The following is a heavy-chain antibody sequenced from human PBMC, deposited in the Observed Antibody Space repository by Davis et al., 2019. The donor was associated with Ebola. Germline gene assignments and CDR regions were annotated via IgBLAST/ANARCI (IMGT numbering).Heavy chain of an antibody. V-gene: IGHV3-73*01. CDR3: TRHGLR. J-gene: IGHJ4*02. CDR2: IRSKANSYAT. CDR1: GFTFRGSA. D-gene: IGHD3/OR15-3a*01. Sequence: GGSLRLSCAASGFTFRGSAMHWVRRASGKGLEWVGRIRSKANSYATAYAASVKGRFTISRDDSKNTAYLQMNSLKTEDTAVYYCTRHGLRWGQGTLVTVSS.